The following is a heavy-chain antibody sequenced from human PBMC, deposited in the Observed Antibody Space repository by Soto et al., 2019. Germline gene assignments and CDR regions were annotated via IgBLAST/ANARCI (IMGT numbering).Heavy chain of an antibody. D-gene: IGHD5-12*01. V-gene: IGHV3-33*01. Sequence: GGSLRLSCAASGFTCRIYGMHWVRQAPGKGLEWVAIIWYDGSNQYYADSVKGRFTISRDNSKNTLYLEMNSLRVEDTAIYYCARGNSGYDSCNDYWGQGTPVTVSS. CDR1: GFTCRIYG. J-gene: IGHJ4*02. CDR3: ARGNSGYDSCNDY. CDR2: IWYDGSNQ.